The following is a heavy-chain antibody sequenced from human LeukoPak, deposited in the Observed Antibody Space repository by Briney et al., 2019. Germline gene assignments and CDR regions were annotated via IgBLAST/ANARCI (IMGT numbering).Heavy chain of an antibody. J-gene: IGHJ4*02. D-gene: IGHD7-27*01. V-gene: IGHV4-38-2*01. CDR1: GYSISSGYY. CDR2: IYHSGST. Sequence: PSETLSLTCAVSGYSISSGYYWGWIRQPPGKGLVWIGSIYHSGSTYYNPSLKSRVTISVDTSKNQFSLKLSSVTAADTAVYYCARLFWGKYYFDYWGQGTLVTVSS. CDR3: ARLFWGKYYFDY.